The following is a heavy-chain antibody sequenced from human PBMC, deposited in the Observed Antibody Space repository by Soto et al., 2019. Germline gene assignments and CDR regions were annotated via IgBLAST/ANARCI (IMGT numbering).Heavy chain of an antibody. V-gene: IGHV3-30*02. CDR2: IWYGGSTQ. D-gene: IGHD7-27*01. CDR3: AKVLTGDLYYAIDV. CDR1: GFTFSNYA. Sequence: GGSLRLSCAASGFTFSNYAMHWVRQPPGKGLEWVAIIWYGGSTQFYADSVKGRFTISRDNSKNTLYLQVNSLRVEDTAVYYCAKVLTGDLYYAIDVWGQGTTVTVSS. J-gene: IGHJ6*02.